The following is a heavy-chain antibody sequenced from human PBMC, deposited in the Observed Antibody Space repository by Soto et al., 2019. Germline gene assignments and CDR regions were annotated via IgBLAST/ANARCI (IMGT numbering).Heavy chain of an antibody. J-gene: IGHJ4*02. Sequence: SATLSLRLTLSRSTVNSIYWTSILQHDGTGLEWLGRIYSSGETNYNPSLTGRVIMSLDTSKNQFSLKLTSVTAADTAVYYCARASQCKSYFDCFAWLDYWGQGTLVTVSS. CDR1: RSTVNSIY. CDR2: IYSSGET. D-gene: IGHD3-9*01. CDR3: ARASQCKSYFDCFAWLDY. V-gene: IGHV4-4*07.